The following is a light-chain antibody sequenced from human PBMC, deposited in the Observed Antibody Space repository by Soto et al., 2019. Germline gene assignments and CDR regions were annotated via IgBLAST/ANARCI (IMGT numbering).Light chain of an antibody. J-gene: IGLJ3*02. Sequence: QSALTQPASVSGSPGQSITISCTGTSSDIGSYNLVSWYQQHPGKAPKLMIYESNKRPSGVSNRFSGSSSATTSSLTSSGLHAEDEAYYYCCSYAEGSTLVFGGGTKVTVL. V-gene: IGLV2-23*01. CDR3: CSYAEGSTLV. CDR2: ESN. CDR1: SSDIGSYNL.